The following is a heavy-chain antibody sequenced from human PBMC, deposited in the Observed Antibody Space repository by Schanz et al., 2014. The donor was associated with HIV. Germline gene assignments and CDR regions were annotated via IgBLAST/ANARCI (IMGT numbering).Heavy chain of an antibody. CDR2: ISSTSSSI. CDR1: GFTFSNYA. J-gene: IGHJ4*02. Sequence: VQLVESGGGVVQPGRSLRLSCAVSGFTFSNYAMHWVRQAPGKGLEWISSISSTSSSIYYASSVRGRFSISRDNAKNSLFLQMTSLGDDDTAVYYCARGDPYYFDNWGQGILVSVSP. V-gene: IGHV3-21*01. CDR3: ARGDPYYFDN.